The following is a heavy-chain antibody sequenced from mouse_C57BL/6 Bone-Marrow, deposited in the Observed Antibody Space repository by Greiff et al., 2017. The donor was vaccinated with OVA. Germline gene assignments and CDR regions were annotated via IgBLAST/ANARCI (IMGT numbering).Heavy chain of an antibody. Sequence: EVKLQQSGPELVKPGASVKISCKASGYTFTDYYMNWVKQSHGKSLEWIGDINPNNGGTSYNQKFKGKATLTVDKSSSTAYMELRSLTSEDSAVYYCARNWVYYGSSYDAMDYWGQGTSVTVSS. V-gene: IGHV1-26*01. J-gene: IGHJ4*01. D-gene: IGHD1-1*01. CDR1: GYTFTDYY. CDR3: ARNWVYYGSSYDAMDY. CDR2: INPNNGGT.